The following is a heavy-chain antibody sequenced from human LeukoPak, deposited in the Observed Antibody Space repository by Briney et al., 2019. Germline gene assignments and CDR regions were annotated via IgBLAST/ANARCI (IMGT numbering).Heavy chain of an antibody. Sequence: EASVKVSCKSSGYSFAGYHMHWVRQAPGQGLEGMGWVNPNGGDTNYAQKFQGRVTMTRDTSVSTAYMELSGLRSDDTAVYYCAGGADFWSGYNDYWGQGTLVSVSS. CDR2: VNPNGGDT. CDR3: AGGADFWSGYNDY. CDR1: GYSFAGYH. V-gene: IGHV1-2*02. J-gene: IGHJ4*02. D-gene: IGHD3-3*01.